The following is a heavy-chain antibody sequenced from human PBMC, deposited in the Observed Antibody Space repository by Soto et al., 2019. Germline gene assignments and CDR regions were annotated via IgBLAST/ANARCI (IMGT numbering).Heavy chain of an antibody. CDR1: GFSLSTSGVG. J-gene: IGHJ1*01. D-gene: IGHD3-22*01. CDR3: AHSGYYESSGYYSMGGYFQH. CDR2: IYWNDDK. Sequence: QITLKESGPTLVKPTQTLTLTCTFSGFSLSTSGVGVGWIRQPPGKALEWLALIYWNDDKRYSPSLKSRLTITKDTSKTQVVLTMTNMDPVDTATYYCAHSGYYESSGYYSMGGYFQHWGQGTLVTVSS. V-gene: IGHV2-5*01.